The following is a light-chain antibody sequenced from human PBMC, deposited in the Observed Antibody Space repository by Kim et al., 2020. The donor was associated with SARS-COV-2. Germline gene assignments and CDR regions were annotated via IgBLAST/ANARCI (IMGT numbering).Light chain of an antibody. CDR3: QTWGTGIQV. V-gene: IGLV4-69*01. Sequence: QLVLTQSPSASASLGASVKLTCTLSSGHSSYAIAWHQQQPEKGPRYLMKLNSDGSHSKGDGIPDRFSGSSSGAERYLTISSLQSEYEADYYCQTWGTGIQVFGGGTKLTVL. CDR2: LNSDGSH. CDR1: SGHSSYA. J-gene: IGLJ3*02.